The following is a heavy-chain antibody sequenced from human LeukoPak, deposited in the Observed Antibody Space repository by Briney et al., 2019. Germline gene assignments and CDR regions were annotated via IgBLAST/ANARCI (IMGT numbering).Heavy chain of an antibody. V-gene: IGHV3-23*01. CDR2: INDRGTGT. J-gene: IGHJ6*03. Sequence: GGSLRLSCAASGFTFSKYAMSWVRQAPGKGLEWVSTINDRGTGTYYADSVKGRFTISRDNSKNTLSLQMNSLRAEDTAVYSCAKGLKNAVGPYMGYHYYMDVWGKGTTVTVSS. CDR3: AKGLKNAVGPYMGYHYYMDV. CDR1: GFTFSKYA. D-gene: IGHD3-16*01.